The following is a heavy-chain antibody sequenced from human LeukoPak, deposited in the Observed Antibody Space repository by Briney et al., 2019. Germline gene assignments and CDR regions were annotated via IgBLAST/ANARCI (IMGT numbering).Heavy chain of an antibody. D-gene: IGHD3-3*01. J-gene: IGHJ5*02. V-gene: IGHV3-23*01. Sequence: GGSLRLSCAASGFTFSSYAMSWVRQAPGKGLEWVSAISGSGGSTYYADSVKGRFTISRDNSKNTLYLQMNSLRAEDTAVYYCASLGRPSITIFGGSNWFDPWGQGTLVTVSS. CDR2: ISGSGGST. CDR3: ASLGRPSITIFGGSNWFDP. CDR1: GFTFSSYA.